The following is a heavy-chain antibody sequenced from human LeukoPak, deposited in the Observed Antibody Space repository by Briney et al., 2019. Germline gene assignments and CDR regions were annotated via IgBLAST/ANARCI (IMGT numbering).Heavy chain of an antibody. V-gene: IGHV3-13*01. Sequence: GGSLRLSCAASGFTFSSYDMHWVRQATGKGLEWVSAIGTAGDTYYPGSVKGRFTISRENAKNSLYLQMNSLRAGDTAVYYCAREGSGSYYREFDYWGQGTLVTVSS. CDR3: AREGSGSYYREFDY. J-gene: IGHJ4*02. D-gene: IGHD1-26*01. CDR1: GFTFSSYD. CDR2: IGTAGDT.